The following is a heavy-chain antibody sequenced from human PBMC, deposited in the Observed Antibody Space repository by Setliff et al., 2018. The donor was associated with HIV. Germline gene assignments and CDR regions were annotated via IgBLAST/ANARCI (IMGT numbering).Heavy chain of an antibody. CDR2: IIPIFGTP. Sequence: SVKVSCKASGDTFNSHAISWVRQAPGQGIEWMGGIIPIFGTPNYAQKFKGRLTITADESTSTVYMELSSLRSEDTAVYYCARASRDIVVVIAPEPEPYYYYGMDVWGEGTTVTVSS. J-gene: IGHJ6*04. D-gene: IGHD2-15*01. V-gene: IGHV1-69*13. CDR3: ARASRDIVVVIAPEPEPYYYYGMDV. CDR1: GDTFNSHA.